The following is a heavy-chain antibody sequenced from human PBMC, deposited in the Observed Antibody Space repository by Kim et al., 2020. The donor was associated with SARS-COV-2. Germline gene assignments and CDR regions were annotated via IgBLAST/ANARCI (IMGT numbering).Heavy chain of an antibody. CDR1: GGSISSYY. V-gene: IGHV4-59*01. CDR2: IYYSGST. Sequence: SETLSLTCTVSGGSISSYYWSWIRQPPGKGLEWIGYIYYSGSTNYNPSLKSRVTISVDTSKNQFSLKLSSVTAADTAVYYCAREGRGYYYDSSGYYDGWFDPWGQGTLVTVSS. CDR3: AREGRGYYYDSSGYYDGWFDP. J-gene: IGHJ5*02. D-gene: IGHD3-22*01.